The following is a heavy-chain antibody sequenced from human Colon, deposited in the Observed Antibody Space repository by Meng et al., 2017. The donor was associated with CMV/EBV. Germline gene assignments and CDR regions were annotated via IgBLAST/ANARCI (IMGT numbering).Heavy chain of an antibody. CDR2: INNSGEKI. J-gene: IGHJ4*02. CDR3: ARFTGTLDPFDY. D-gene: IGHD1-1*01. V-gene: IGHV3-23*01. CDR1: GFTFTTYG. Sequence: EQLCEFGGGLVQPVGSLRLSCAASGFTFTTYGMSWVHQAPGKGLEWISSINNSGEKIFYADSVKGRFTISRDNSKNTLYLQMISLRVEDTAVYYCARFTGTLDPFDYWGQGTLVTVSS.